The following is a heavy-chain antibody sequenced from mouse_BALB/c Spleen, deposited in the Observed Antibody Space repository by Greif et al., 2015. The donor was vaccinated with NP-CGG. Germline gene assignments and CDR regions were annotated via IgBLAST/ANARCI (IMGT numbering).Heavy chain of an antibody. Sequence: EVKLQESGGGLVKPGGSLKLSCAASGFTFSDYYMYWVRQTPEKRLEWVATISDGGSYTYYPDSVKGRFTISRDNAKDNLYLQMSSLKSEDTAMYYCASGSSFDYWGQGTTLTVSS. D-gene: IGHD1-1*01. CDR2: ISDGGSYT. CDR3: ASGSSFDY. V-gene: IGHV5-4*02. J-gene: IGHJ2*01. CDR1: GFTFSDYY.